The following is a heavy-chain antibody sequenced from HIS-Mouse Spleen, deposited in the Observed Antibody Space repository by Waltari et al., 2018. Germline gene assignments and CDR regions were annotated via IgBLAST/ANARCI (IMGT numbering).Heavy chain of an antibody. V-gene: IGHV1-2*02. CDR3: ARDEDLSSSDAFDI. Sequence: QVQLVQSGAEVKKPGASVKVSCKASGYTFTGYYMHGVRQAPGQGLEWMGWINPNSGGTNYAQKFQGRVTMTRDTSISTAYMELSRLRSDDTAVYHCARDEDLSSSDAFDIWGQGTMVTVSS. J-gene: IGHJ3*02. CDR1: GYTFTGYY. D-gene: IGHD6-13*01. CDR2: INPNSGGT.